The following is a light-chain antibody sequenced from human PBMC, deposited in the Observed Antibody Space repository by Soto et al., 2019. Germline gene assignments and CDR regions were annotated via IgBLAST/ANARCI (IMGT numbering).Light chain of an antibody. CDR2: WAS. Sequence: DIVMTQSPDSLAVSLGERATINGKSSQSVLYSTNNKNYLAWYQQKPGQPPKLLIYWASTRESGVPDRFSGSGSGTDFALTISSLQAEDVAVYYCQQYYSTPPYTFGQGTKLEIK. CDR3: QQYYSTPPYT. J-gene: IGKJ2*01. V-gene: IGKV4-1*01. CDR1: QSVLYSTNNKNY.